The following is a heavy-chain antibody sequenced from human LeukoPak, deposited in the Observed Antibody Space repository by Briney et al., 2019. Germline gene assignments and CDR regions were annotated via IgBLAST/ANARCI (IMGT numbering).Heavy chain of an antibody. CDR3: ARDKAHAAADY. J-gene: IGHJ4*02. V-gene: IGHV3-23*01. D-gene: IGHD6-13*01. CDR1: GFTFSNSA. CDR2: ITSGGTA. Sequence: GGSLRLPCAASGFTFSNSAMNWVRQAPGRGLEWVSAITSGGTALYPDSVKGRFTISRDNSKNTLYLQMDSLRAEDTAVYYCARDKAHAAADYWGQGTLVTVSS.